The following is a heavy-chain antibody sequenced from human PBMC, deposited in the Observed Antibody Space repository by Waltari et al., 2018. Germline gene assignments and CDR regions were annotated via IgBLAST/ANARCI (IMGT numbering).Heavy chain of an antibody. Sequence: QVQPVQSWTVVKKPASSVIVLFTPSGVIFSNSAFSWVRQAPGQGLEWTGGIIPTLGKAKYAQRLQGRITMTADESTNTVDIELSTASYDDTAIDDCGHDAGGQWGEGETGGEGTMGTVA. V-gene: IGHV1-69*01. J-gene: IGHJ3*01. D-gene: IGHD1-26*01. CDR1: GVIFSNSA. CDR3: GHDAGGQWGEGET. CDR2: IIPTLGKA.